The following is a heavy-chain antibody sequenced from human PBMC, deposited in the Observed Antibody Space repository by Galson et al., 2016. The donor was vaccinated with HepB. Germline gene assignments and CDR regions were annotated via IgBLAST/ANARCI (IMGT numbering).Heavy chain of an antibody. Sequence: LRLSCATSRLTFNDAWMTWVRQAPGKGLEWVGRIKSKIDGGTRGYAEPVKGRFTISTDDSKNTVYLQMNSLITEDTAVYYCTTMLGYCSSTSCWGQGTLVTVSS. CDR3: TTMLGYCSSTSC. J-gene: IGHJ4*02. V-gene: IGHV3-15*01. CDR1: RLTFNDAW. CDR2: IKSKIDGGTR. D-gene: IGHD2-2*01.